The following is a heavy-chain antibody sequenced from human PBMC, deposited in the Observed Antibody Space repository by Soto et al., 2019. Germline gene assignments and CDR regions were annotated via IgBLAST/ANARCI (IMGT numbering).Heavy chain of an antibody. CDR3: ARGAAASWGYYYYGMDV. J-gene: IGHJ6*02. V-gene: IGHV4-59*01. CDR1: GGSISSYY. CDR2: IYYSGST. Sequence: PSETLSLTCTVSGGSISSYYWSWIRQPPGKGLEWIGYIYYSGSTNYNPSLKSRVTISVDTSKNQFSLKLSSVTAADTAVYYCARGAAASWGYYYYGMDVWGQGTTVTVSS. D-gene: IGHD6-13*01.